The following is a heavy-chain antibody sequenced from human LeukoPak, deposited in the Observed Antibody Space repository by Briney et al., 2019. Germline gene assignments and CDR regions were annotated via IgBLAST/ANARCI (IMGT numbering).Heavy chain of an antibody. CDR3: ARALIVYPGTGDY. V-gene: IGHV3-23*01. Sequence: GGSLRLSCAASGFTFSSSAMSWVRQAPGKGLEWVSAISNNGGYTYYADSVQGRFTISRDNSKSTLCLQMNSLRAEDTAVYYCARALIVYPGTGDYWGQGTLVTVSS. J-gene: IGHJ4*02. D-gene: IGHD2/OR15-2a*01. CDR2: ISNNGGYT. CDR1: GFTFSSSA.